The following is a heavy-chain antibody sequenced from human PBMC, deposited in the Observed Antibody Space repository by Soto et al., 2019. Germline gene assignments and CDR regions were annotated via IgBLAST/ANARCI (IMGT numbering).Heavy chain of an antibody. Sequence: QVHLVQSGAEVKEPGDSVRVSCEASGYTFTAYYIHWVRQAPGQGLEWMGWINPKFGDTTYAQDFQGRVSMTRDMSTSTVDMELSRLTSDDTAIYYCARNLDYYYGPGSGNGNGLWGQGTTVTVFS. CDR2: INPKFGDT. J-gene: IGHJ6*02. CDR1: GYTFTAYY. CDR3: ARNLDYYYGPGSGNGNGL. V-gene: IGHV1-2*02. D-gene: IGHD3-10*01.